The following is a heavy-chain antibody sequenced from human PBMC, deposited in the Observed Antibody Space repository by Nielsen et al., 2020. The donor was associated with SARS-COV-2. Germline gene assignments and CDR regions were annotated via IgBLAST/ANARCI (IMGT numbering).Heavy chain of an antibody. Sequence: GSLRLSCAASEFTFTTYWMSWIRQPPGKGLEWIGEINHSGSTNYNPSLKSRVTISVDTSKNQFSLKLTSVTAADTAVYYCARQGLYYYYGMDVWGQGTTVTVSS. V-gene: IGHV4-34*01. CDR2: INHSGST. CDR1: EFTFTTYW. CDR3: ARQGLYYYYGMDV. J-gene: IGHJ6*02.